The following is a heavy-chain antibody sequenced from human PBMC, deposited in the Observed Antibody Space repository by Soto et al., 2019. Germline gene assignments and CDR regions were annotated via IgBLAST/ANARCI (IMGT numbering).Heavy chain of an antibody. CDR3: TRSAGWYAVHS. J-gene: IGHJ4*02. Sequence: QVQLQESGPGLVKPSRTLSLTCAVSGDSVRSPYYWCWVRQPPGKGLEWIGEVFHTGTTSYNPSLRSRVTISIDKSNNQFPLDLTSVTAADTAVYYCTRSAGWYAVHSWGPGTLVIVSS. V-gene: IGHV4-4*02. D-gene: IGHD6-19*01. CDR2: VFHTGTT. CDR1: GDSVRSPYY.